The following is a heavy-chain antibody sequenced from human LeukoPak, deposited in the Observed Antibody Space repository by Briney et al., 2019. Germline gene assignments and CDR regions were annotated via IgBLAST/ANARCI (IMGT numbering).Heavy chain of an antibody. D-gene: IGHD3-22*01. CDR1: GLTFSNYA. CDR2: ISGSGGNT. J-gene: IGHJ4*02. CDR3: AKDWNYYDSSGYYYFDY. V-gene: IGHV3-23*01. Sequence: GGSLRLSCAASGLTFSNYAMSWVRKAPGKGLEWVSGISGSGGNTYYADSVKGRFTISRDNSKNALYLQMNSLRAEDTAVYYCAKDWNYYDSSGYYYFDYWGQGTLVTVSS.